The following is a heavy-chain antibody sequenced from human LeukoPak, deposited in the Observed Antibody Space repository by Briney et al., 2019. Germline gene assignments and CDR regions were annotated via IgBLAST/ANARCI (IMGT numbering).Heavy chain of an antibody. CDR2: IRYDGSNK. CDR1: GFTFSSYG. CDR3: AKVRRGYSYGFHFDY. J-gene: IGHJ4*02. Sequence: GGSLRLSCAASGFTFSSYGMHWVRQAPGKGLEWVAFIRYDGSNKYYADSVKGRFTISRDNSKNTLYLQMNSLRAEDTAVYYCAKVRRGYSYGFHFDYWGQGTLVTVSS. V-gene: IGHV3-30*02. D-gene: IGHD5-18*01.